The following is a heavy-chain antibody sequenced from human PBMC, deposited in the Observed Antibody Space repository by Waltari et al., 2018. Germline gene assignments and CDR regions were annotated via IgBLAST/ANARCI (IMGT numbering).Heavy chain of an antibody. Sequence: QVHLVESGGGVVQPGGSLRLSCAGSGFNFNDYGIHWVRQAPGKGLEWLAVGSCEGTTKYYADSGKGRFTISRDKSMNTVYLEMNSLRPDDTAMYYCASVTGTGYWGQGTLVTVSS. D-gene: IGHD1-1*01. CDR1: GFNFNDYG. CDR2: GSCEGTTK. J-gene: IGHJ4*02. CDR3: ASVTGTGY. V-gene: IGHV3-30*03.